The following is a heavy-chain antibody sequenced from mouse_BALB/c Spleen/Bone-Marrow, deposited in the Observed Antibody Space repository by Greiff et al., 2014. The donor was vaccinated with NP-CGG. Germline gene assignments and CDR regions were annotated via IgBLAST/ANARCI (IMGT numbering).Heavy chain of an antibody. CDR2: ISTYSGNT. J-gene: IGHJ3*01. V-gene: IGHV1-67*01. CDR1: GYTFTDYA. Sequence: QVQLKQSGPELVRPGASVKISCKGSGYTFTDYAMHWVKQGHAKSLEWIGVISTYSGNTNYNQKFKGKATMTVDKSSSTAYMELARLTSEDSAIYYCASPIYYGNYEGFAYWGQGTLVTVSA. CDR3: ASPIYYGNYEGFAY. D-gene: IGHD2-1*01.